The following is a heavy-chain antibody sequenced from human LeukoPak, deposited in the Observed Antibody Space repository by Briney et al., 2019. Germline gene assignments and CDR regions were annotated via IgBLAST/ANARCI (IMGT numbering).Heavy chain of an antibody. CDR3: AGRLLLPGLNWGVDY. D-gene: IGHD7-27*01. Sequence: PGGSLRLSCAASGFTFSSYGMHWVRQAPGKGLERVAFIRYDGSNKYSADSVKGRFTISRDNSKNTLYLQMNSLRAEDTAVYYCAGRLLLPGLNWGVDYWGQGTLVTVSS. CDR1: GFTFSSYG. J-gene: IGHJ4*02. CDR2: IRYDGSNK. V-gene: IGHV3-30*02.